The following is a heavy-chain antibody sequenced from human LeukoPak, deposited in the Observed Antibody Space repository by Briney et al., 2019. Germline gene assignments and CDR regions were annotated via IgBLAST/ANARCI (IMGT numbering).Heavy chain of an antibody. D-gene: IGHD6-19*01. CDR2: VSVYNGNT. V-gene: IGHV1-18*01. CDR3: ARDVTVADT. CDR1: GYTFTDYG. J-gene: IGHJ4*02. Sequence: GASVKXSCKASGYTFTDYGISWVRQAPGEGGEWMGWVSVYNGNTNFAQKFEDRVTVTTDTSTSTVYMELRSLRSDDTAVYYCARDVTVADTWGQGTLVTVSS.